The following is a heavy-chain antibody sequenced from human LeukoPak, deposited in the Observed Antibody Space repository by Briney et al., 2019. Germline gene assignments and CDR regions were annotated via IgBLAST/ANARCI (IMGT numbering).Heavy chain of an antibody. CDR2: IYTSGST. Sequence: SETLSLTCTVSGGSISGYYWSWIRQPPGKGLEWIGYIYTSGSTNYNPSLKSRVTISVDTSKNQFSLKLSSVTAADTAVYYCARRVDCSSTSCYVWFDPWGQGTLVTVSS. CDR3: ARRVDCSSTSCYVWFDP. CDR1: GGSISGYY. J-gene: IGHJ5*02. D-gene: IGHD2-2*01. V-gene: IGHV4-4*09.